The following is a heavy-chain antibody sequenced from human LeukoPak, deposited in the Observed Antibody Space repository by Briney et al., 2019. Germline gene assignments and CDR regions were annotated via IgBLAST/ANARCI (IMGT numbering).Heavy chain of an antibody. J-gene: IGHJ4*02. V-gene: IGHV3-33*01. CDR2: IWYDGSTK. Sequence: GGSLRLSCAASGFTFSSYGMHWVRQAPGKGLEWVAVIWYDGSTKYYADSVKGRFTISRDSSKNTLYLQMSSLRAEDTAVYYCARDSRPIPGDYWGQGTLVTVSS. CDR3: ARDSRPIPGDY. D-gene: IGHD2-21*01. CDR1: GFTFSSYG.